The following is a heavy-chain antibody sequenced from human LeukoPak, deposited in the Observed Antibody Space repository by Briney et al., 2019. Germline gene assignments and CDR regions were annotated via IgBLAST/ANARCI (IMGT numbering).Heavy chain of an antibody. CDR2: IKSKTDGETT. Sequence: PGGSLRLSCAASGFIFNNAWMSWVRQAPGKGLEWVAHIKSKTDGETTDFAAPVKGRFTISRDDSKNTLYLQMDSLKTEDTAVYYCTTDMKSTSIITAFDHWGQGTLVTVSS. J-gene: IGHJ4*02. V-gene: IGHV3-15*01. CDR3: TTDMKSTSIITAFDH. CDR1: GFIFNNAW. D-gene: IGHD5-18*01.